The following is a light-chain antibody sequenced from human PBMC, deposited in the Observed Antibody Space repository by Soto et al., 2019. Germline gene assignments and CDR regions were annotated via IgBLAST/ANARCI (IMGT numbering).Light chain of an antibody. CDR3: AAWDHSLSGWM. CDR2: RNN. CDR1: SSNIGSEF. V-gene: IGLV1-47*01. Sequence: QSVLTQPPSASATPGQSVTISCSGSSSNIGSEFVFWYQQLPGTAPKLLIYRNNQRPSGVPDRFSGSKSGTSASLAISGLRSEDEADYYCAAWDHSLSGWMIGGGTKLTVL. J-gene: IGLJ3*02.